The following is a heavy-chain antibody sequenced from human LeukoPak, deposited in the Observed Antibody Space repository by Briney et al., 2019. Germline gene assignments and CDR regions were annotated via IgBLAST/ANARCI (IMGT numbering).Heavy chain of an antibody. CDR1: GFTFSVYA. Sequence: GVSLTLSSAASGFTFSVYALSWLPQAPGNGRKWVSTICGSGGNTYYAHHGRGRITISTDNTKNTLYLEMNRLRGEDTAVYYCAKAGSWGMVRGVIITKDYYYDMDVWGKGTTVTMSS. V-gene: IGHV3-23*01. D-gene: IGHD3-10*01. J-gene: IGHJ6*03. CDR3: AKAGSWGMVRGVIITKDYYYDMDV. CDR2: ICGSGGNT.